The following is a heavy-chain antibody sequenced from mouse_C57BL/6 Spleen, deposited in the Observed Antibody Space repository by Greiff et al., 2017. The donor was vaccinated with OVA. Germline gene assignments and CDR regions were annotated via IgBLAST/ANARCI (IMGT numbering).Heavy chain of an antibody. Sequence: VQLQQSGPELVKPGASVKLSCKASGYTFTDYYMNWVKQSHGQSLEWIGDINPNNGGTSYNQKFKGKATLTVDKSSSTAYMELRSLTSEDSAVYYCARNYYGSSLDYWGQGTTLTVSS. CDR2: INPNNGGT. D-gene: IGHD1-1*01. J-gene: IGHJ2*01. CDR1: GYTFTDYY. CDR3: ARNYYGSSLDY. V-gene: IGHV1-26*01.